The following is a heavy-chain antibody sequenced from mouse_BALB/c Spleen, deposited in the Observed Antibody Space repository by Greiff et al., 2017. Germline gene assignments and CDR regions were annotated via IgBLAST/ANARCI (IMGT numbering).Heavy chain of an antibody. Sequence: QVHVKQSGAELVRPGTSVKISCKASGYTFTNYWLGWVKQRPGHGLEWIGDIYPGGGYTNYNEKFKGKATLTADTSSSTAYMQLSSLTSEDSAVYFCARKGRVYFDYWGQGTTLTVSS. CDR3: ARKGRVYFDY. CDR1: GYTFTNYW. CDR2: IYPGGGYT. J-gene: IGHJ2*01. V-gene: IGHV1-63*02.